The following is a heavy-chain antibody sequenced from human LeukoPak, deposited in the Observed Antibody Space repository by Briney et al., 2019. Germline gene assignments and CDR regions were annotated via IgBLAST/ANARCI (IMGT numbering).Heavy chain of an antibody. J-gene: IGHJ4*02. CDR1: GDSVSSNSAA. CDR2: TYYRSKWYN. Sequence: SQTLSLTCAVSGDSVSSNSAAWNWIRQSPSRGLEWLGRTYYRSKWYNDYAVSVKSRITINPDTSKNQFSLQLNSVTPEDTAVYYCAGGVGRSSPSLDYWGQGTLVTVSS. CDR3: AGGVGRSSPSLDY. D-gene: IGHD6-6*01. V-gene: IGHV6-1*01.